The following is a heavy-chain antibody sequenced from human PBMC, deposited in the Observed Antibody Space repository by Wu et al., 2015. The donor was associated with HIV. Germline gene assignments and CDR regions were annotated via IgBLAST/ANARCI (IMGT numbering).Heavy chain of an antibody. V-gene: IGHV1-46*01. Sequence: QVQLVQSGGEVKKPGASVKISCKASDPPPPPPPPPPXSFTDYYIHWVRQAPGHGLEWVGIINPSSGSTSYAQKFKGRVTMSRDTSTATVYMELRSLKSDDTAIYSCARAGGFCSGTSCLDLWGQGTLVAVSS. J-gene: IGHJ5*02. D-gene: IGHD2-2*03. CDR2: INPSSGST. CDR1: DPPPPPPPPPPXSFTDYY. CDR3: ARAGGFCSGTSCLDL.